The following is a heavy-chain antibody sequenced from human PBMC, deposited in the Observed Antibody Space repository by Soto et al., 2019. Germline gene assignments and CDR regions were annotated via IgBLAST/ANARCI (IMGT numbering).Heavy chain of an antibody. Sequence: QVQLVQSGAEVKKPGSSVKVSCKASGGTFSSYAISWVRQAPRQGLEWMGGIIPVFGTGIYAQKFQGRVTITADKSTNTDYMELSSLRSEDTAVYFCARVGGTGGYTYGLDYWGQGTLVTVSS. D-gene: IGHD5-18*01. V-gene: IGHV1-69*06. CDR2: IIPVFGTG. CDR1: GGTFSSYA. CDR3: ARVGGTGGYTYGLDY. J-gene: IGHJ4*02.